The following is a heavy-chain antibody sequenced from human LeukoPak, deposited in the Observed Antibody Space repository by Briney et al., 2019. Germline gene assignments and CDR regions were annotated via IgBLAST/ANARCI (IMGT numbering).Heavy chain of an antibody. V-gene: IGHV3-13*01. J-gene: IGHJ4*02. D-gene: IGHD1-1*01. CDR1: GFTFSDYD. CDR3: VRVAKERVGGVYYFYY. CDR2: IGTAGDT. Sequence: PGGSLRLSCAASGFTFSDYDMHWVRQATGKGLEWVSAIGTAGDTYYTGSVKGRFTISRENAKNSLYLQMNSLRAGDTAVYYCVRVAKERVGGVYYFYYWGQGTPVTVSS.